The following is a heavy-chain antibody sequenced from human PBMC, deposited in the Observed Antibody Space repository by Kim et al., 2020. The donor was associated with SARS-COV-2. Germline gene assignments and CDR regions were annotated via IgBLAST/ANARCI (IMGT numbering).Heavy chain of an antibody. CDR3: ARGRQQLLFYYYYGMDV. Sequence: ASVKVSCKASGYTFTSYAMNWVRQAPGQGLEWMGWINTNTGNPKYAQGFPGRFVFSLDTSVSTAYLQISSLKAEDTAVYYCARGRQQLLFYYYYGMDVWGQGTTVSVSS. CDR1: GYTFTSYA. D-gene: IGHD2-2*01. V-gene: IGHV7-4-1*02. J-gene: IGHJ6*02. CDR2: INTNTGNP.